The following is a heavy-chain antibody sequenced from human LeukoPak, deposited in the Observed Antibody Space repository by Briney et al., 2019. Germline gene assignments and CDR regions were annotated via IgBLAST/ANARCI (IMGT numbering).Heavy chain of an antibody. D-gene: IGHD5-12*01. CDR2: ISGSGGST. CDR3: AKDQRPYSGYGYYYYGMDV. V-gene: IGHV3-23*01. J-gene: IGHJ6*02. Sequence: GGSLRLSCAASGFTFSSYAMSWVRQAPGKGLEWVSAISGSGGSTYYADSVKGRFTNSRDNSKNTLYLQMNSLRAEDTAVYYCAKDQRPYSGYGYYYYGMDVWGQGTTVTVSS. CDR1: GFTFSSYA.